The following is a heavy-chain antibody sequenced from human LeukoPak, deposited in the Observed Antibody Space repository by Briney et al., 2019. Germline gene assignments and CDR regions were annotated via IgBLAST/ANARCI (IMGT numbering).Heavy chain of an antibody. CDR2: INPNSGGT. D-gene: IGHD3-10*01. CDR1: GYTFTSYG. V-gene: IGHV1-2*04. Sequence: ASVKVSCKASGYTFTSYGISWVRQAPGQGLEWMGWINPNSGGTKYAQKFQGWVTMTRDTSISTAYMELSRLRSDDTAVYYCARPRRFGELYEGLDIWGQGTMVTVSS. J-gene: IGHJ3*02. CDR3: ARPRRFGELYEGLDI.